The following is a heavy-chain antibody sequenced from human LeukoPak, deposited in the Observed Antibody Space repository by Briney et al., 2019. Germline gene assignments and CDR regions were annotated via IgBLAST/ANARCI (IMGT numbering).Heavy chain of an antibody. D-gene: IGHD1-26*01. CDR2: ISYDGSNK. V-gene: IGHV3-30-3*01. CDR1: GFTFSSYA. Sequence: GGSLRLSCAASGFTFSSYAMHWVRQAPGKGLEWVAVISYDGSNKYYADSVKGRFTISRDNSKNTLYLQMNSLRAEDTAVYYCASPVGATTVFDYWGQATLVTVSS. CDR3: ASPVGATTVFDY. J-gene: IGHJ4*02.